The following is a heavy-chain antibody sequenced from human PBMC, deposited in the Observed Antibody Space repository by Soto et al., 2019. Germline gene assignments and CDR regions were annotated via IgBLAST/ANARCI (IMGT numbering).Heavy chain of an antibody. CDR2: ISYDGNNK. CDR3: AKGGSGNYLTYYYYYCMDV. D-gene: IGHD3-22*01. V-gene: IGHV3-30*18. Sequence: GGSLRLSCAASGFSLSNNGMHWVRQAPGKGLEWGAVISYDGNNKYYADSVKGRFTISRDNSKNTLYLEMNNLRAEDTAMYYCAKGGSGNYLTYYYYYCMDVWGQGTTVTVSS. CDR1: GFSLSNNG. J-gene: IGHJ6*02.